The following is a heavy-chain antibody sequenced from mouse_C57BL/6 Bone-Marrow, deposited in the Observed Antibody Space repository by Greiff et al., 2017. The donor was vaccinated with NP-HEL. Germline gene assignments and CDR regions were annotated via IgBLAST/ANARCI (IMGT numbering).Heavy chain of an antibody. CDR1: GFNIKDYY. D-gene: IGHD1-1*01. V-gene: IGHV14-1*01. Sequence: EVQLQQSGAELVRPGASVKLSCTASGFNIKDYYMHWVKQRPEQGLEWIGRIDPEDGDTEYAPKFQGKATMTADTSSNTAYLQLSSLTSEDTAVYYCTTSSTTVRLYAMDYWGQGTSVTVSS. CDR2: IDPEDGDT. J-gene: IGHJ4*01. CDR3: TTSSTTVRLYAMDY.